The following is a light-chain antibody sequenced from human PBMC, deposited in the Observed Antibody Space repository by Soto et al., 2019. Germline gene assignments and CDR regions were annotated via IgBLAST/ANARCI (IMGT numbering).Light chain of an antibody. J-gene: IGLJ7*01. CDR1: DVGAHRF. V-gene: IGLV2-14*01. Sequence: QSALTQPASVSGSPRQSITISCTGTDVGAHRFIYCYQQVPRTAPNLLIYEVITRPSGISPRFSGSEAGNTSSLSISGLQADDEADYFCRTCTSASISFGGGTQLTVL. CDR3: RTCTSASIS. CDR2: EVI.